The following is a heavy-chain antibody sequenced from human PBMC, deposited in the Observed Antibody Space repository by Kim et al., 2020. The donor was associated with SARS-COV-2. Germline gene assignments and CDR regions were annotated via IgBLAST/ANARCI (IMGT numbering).Heavy chain of an antibody. CDR3: ARDSVDYSNYWFDP. J-gene: IGHJ5*02. CDR1: GFTFSSYG. V-gene: IGHV3-33*01. D-gene: IGHD4-4*01. CDR2: IWYDGSNK. Sequence: GGSLRLSCAASGFTFSSYGMHWVRQAPGKGLEWVAVIWYDGSNKYYADSVKGRFTISRDNSKNTLYLQMNSLRAEDTAVYYCARDSVDYSNYWFDPWGQGTLVTVSS.